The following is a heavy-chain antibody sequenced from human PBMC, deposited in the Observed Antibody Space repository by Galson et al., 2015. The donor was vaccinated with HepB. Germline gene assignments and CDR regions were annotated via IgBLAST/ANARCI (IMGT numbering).Heavy chain of an antibody. Sequence: SVKVSCKASGYTFSNYFITWVRQAPGQGLEWMGGISAYSRNTNYAQKFQGRVTMTTDTSTSTDYMKLRSLRSDDTAVYYCARGAIGGVGGAARNNWFDRWGQGTLVTVSS. CDR3: ARGAIGGVGGAARNNWFDR. CDR1: GYTFSNYF. J-gene: IGHJ5*02. V-gene: IGHV1-18*01. D-gene: IGHD2-15*01. CDR2: ISAYSRNT.